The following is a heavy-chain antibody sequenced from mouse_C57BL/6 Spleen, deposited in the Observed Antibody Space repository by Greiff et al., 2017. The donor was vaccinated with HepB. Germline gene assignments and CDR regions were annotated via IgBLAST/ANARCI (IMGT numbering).Heavy chain of an antibody. D-gene: IGHD1-1*01. CDR1: GYTFTEYT. CDR3: ARHEAPYYYGSSHAMDY. Sequence: QVQLQQSGAELVKPGASVKLSCKASGYTFTEYTIHWVKQRSGQGLEWIGWFYPGSGSIKYNEKFKDKATLTADKSSSTVYMELSRLTSEDSAVYFCARHEAPYYYGSSHAMDYWGQGTSVTVSS. J-gene: IGHJ4*01. CDR2: FYPGSGSI. V-gene: IGHV1-62-2*01.